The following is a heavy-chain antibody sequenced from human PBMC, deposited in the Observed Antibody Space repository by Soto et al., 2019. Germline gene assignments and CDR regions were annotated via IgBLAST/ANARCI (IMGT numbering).Heavy chain of an antibody. J-gene: IGHJ4*02. CDR1: GGSIGNYY. D-gene: IGHD5-12*01. CDR3: ARDRRDGSYFDY. CDR2: IYYSGST. V-gene: IGHV4-59*01. Sequence: SETLSLTCTVSGGSIGNYYWSWVGQPPGKGLEWIGYIYYSGSTNYNPSLKSRVTISVDTSKNQFSLKLSSVTAADTAVYYCARDRRDGSYFDYWGQGTLVTVSS.